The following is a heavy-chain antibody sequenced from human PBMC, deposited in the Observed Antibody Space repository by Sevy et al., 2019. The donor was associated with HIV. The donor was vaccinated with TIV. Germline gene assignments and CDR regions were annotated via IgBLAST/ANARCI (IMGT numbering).Heavy chain of an antibody. CDR2: IYYNGHI. V-gene: IGHV4-59*08. J-gene: IGHJ4*02. CDR3: AGENAWGRGYS. D-gene: IGHD1-26*01. Sequence: SETLSLTCTVSGGSITSLYWNWIRQPPGKGREWIANIYYNGHINYNPAFKSRVTLSLDTSKNQFSVRLSSVTAADTAMYYCAGENAWGRGYSWGQGTLVTVSS. CDR1: GGSITSLY.